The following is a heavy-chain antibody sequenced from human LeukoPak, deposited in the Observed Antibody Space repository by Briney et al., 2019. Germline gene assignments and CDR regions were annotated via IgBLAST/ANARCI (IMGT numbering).Heavy chain of an antibody. V-gene: IGHV3-30-3*01. CDR2: ISYDGSSK. CDR1: GFTFNNYA. Sequence: GGSLRLSCAASGFTFNNYAMHWVRQAPGKGLEWVAMISYDGSSKYYPDSVKGRLTISRDNSKNTVYLQMNSLRAEDTAVYYCARDVPPGDDFDYWGQGTLVTVSS. CDR3: ARDVPPGDDFDY. D-gene: IGHD2-21*02. J-gene: IGHJ4*02.